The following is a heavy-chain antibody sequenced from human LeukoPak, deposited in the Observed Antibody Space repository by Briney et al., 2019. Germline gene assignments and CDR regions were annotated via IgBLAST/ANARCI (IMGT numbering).Heavy chain of an antibody. Sequence: GGSLRLSCAASGFTYSDYYMSWIRQAPGKGLEWVSYISSSGSTIYYADSVKGRFTISRDNAKNSLYLQMNSLRAEDTAVYYCAGDYRYSSSLAIVWGQGTLVTVSS. D-gene: IGHD6-6*01. J-gene: IGHJ4*02. CDR2: ISSSGSTI. CDR3: AGDYRYSSSLAIV. V-gene: IGHV3-11*04. CDR1: GFTYSDYY.